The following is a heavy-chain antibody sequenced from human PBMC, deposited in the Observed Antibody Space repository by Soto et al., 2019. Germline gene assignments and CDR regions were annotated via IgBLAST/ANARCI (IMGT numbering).Heavy chain of an antibody. V-gene: IGHV4-4*07. D-gene: IGHD1-1*01. Sequence: SETLSLTCTVSGASISGFYWSWIRKSAGKGLEWIGRIYATGTTDYNPSLKSRVMMSVDTSKKQFSLKLRSVTAADTAVYYCVRDRTKTLRDWFYQWGQGISVAVSS. CDR3: VRDRTKTLRDWFYQ. CDR2: IYATGTT. CDR1: GASISGFY. J-gene: IGHJ5*02.